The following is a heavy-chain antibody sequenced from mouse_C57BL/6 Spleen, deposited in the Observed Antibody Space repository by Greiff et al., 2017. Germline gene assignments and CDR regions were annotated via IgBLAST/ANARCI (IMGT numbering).Heavy chain of an antibody. Sequence: DVMLVESGGGLVQPGGSLKLSCAASGFTFSDYYMYWVRQTPEKRLEWVAYISNGGGSTYYPDTVKGRFTISRDNAKNTLYLQMSRLKSEDTAMYYCARRGVTTGFAYWGQGTLVTVSA. CDR2: ISNGGGST. D-gene: IGHD2-2*01. CDR3: ARRGVTTGFAY. J-gene: IGHJ3*01. CDR1: GFTFSDYY. V-gene: IGHV5-12*01.